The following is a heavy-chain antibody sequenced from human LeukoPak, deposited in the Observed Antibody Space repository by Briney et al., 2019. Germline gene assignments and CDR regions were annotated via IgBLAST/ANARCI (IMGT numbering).Heavy chain of an antibody. Sequence: KGLEWVSIISDSGGSTYYADSVKGRFTISRDNSKNTLYLQMNSLRVEDTAVYYCAPSAFDYWGQGTLVTVSS. CDR2: ISDSGGST. V-gene: IGHV3-23*01. J-gene: IGHJ4*02. CDR3: APSAFDY.